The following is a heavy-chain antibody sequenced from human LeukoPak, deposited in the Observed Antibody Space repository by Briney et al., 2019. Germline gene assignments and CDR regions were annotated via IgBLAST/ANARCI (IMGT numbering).Heavy chain of an antibody. CDR3: AKEPKSDYGDYPD. CDR1: GFTFDDYA. CDR2: ISWNSGSI. Sequence: GGSLRLSCAASGFTFDDYAMHWVRQAPGKGLEWVSGISWNSGSIGYADSVKGRFTISRDNAKNSLYLQMNGLRAEDTALYYCAKEPKSDYGDYPDWGQGTLVTVSS. D-gene: IGHD4-17*01. J-gene: IGHJ4*02. V-gene: IGHV3-9*01.